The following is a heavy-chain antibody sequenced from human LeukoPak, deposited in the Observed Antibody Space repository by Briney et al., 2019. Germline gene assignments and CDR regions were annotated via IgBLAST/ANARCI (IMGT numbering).Heavy chain of an antibody. Sequence: PSETLSLTCTVSGGSISSYYWSWIRQPPGKGLEWIGYIYYSGSTNYNPSLKSRVTISVDTSKNQFSLKLSSVTAAGTAVYYCARHLGGSWLYYYYYGMDVWGQGTTVTVSS. D-gene: IGHD6-13*01. CDR2: IYYSGST. CDR3: ARHLGGSWLYYYYYGMDV. CDR1: GGSISSYY. J-gene: IGHJ6*02. V-gene: IGHV4-59*08.